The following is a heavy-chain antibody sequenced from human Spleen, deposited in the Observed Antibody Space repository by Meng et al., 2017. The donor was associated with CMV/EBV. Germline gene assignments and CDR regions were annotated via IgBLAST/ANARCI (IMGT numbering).Heavy chain of an antibody. J-gene: IGHJ4*02. CDR3: ARLYSSSSPIDY. CDR1: GYTFTGYY. D-gene: IGHD6-6*01. CDR2: IIPIFGTA. V-gene: IGHV1-69*05. Sequence: SVKVSCKASGYTFTGYYMHWVRQAPGQGLEWMGGIIPIFGTANYAQKFQGRVTITTDESTSTAYMELSSLRSEDTAVYYCARLYSSSSPIDYWGQGTLVTVSS.